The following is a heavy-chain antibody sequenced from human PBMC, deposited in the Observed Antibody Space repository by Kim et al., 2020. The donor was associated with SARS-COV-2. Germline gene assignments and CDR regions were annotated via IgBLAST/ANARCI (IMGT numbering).Heavy chain of an antibody. CDR3: ARDRTVAGTYQPYYYCM. D-gene: IGHD6-19*01. CDR2: ISYDGSNK. V-gene: IGHV3-30*04. CDR1: GFTFSSYA. J-gene: IGHJ6*01. Sequence: GGSLRLSCAASGFTFSSYAMHWVRQAPGKGLEWVAVISYDGSNKYYADSVKGRFTISRDNSKNTLYLQMNSLRAEDTAVYYCARDRTVAGTYQPYYYCM.